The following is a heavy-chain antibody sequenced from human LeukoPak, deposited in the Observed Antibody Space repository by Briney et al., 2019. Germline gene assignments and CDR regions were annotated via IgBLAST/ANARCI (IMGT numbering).Heavy chain of an antibody. J-gene: IGHJ4*02. CDR2: IYPGDSET. Sequence: GESLKISCKGSGYSFNTYWIGWVRQMPGKGLEWMGIIYPGDSETRYSPSFQGQVTMSADKSISTAYLQWSSLKASDTATYYCARRQGCSSTACPPDYWGQGTLVTVSS. V-gene: IGHV5-51*01. CDR3: ARRQGCSSTACPPDY. CDR1: GYSFNTYW. D-gene: IGHD2-2*01.